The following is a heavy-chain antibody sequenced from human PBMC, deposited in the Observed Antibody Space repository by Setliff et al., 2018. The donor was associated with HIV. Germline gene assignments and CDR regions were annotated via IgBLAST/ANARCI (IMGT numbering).Heavy chain of an antibody. J-gene: IGHJ4*01. CDR3: ARTCGYSYGTLAGFDY. Sequence: PSETLSLTCTVSGASIRSQYWSWIRKPPGKGLEWIGYTSYSRSTNYNPSLESRVAMSVDTSKQQFSLEVSSVTAADTAVYYCARTCGYSYGTLAGFDYWGRGSLVTVSS. CDR2: TSYSRST. CDR1: GASIRSQY. D-gene: IGHD5-18*01. V-gene: IGHV4-59*11.